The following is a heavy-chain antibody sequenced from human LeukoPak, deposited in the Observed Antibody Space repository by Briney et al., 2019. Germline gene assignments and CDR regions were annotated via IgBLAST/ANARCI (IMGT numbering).Heavy chain of an antibody. CDR3: AREGRSMVRHLYGMDV. J-gene: IGHJ6*02. V-gene: IGHV4-59*01. Sequence: PSETLSLTCTVSGGSISSYYWSWIRQPTGKGLEWIGYIYYSGSTNYNPSLKSRVTISVDTSKNQFSLKLSSVTAADTAVYYCAREGRSMVRHLYGMDVWGQGTTVTVSS. D-gene: IGHD3-10*01. CDR2: IYYSGST. CDR1: GGSISSYY.